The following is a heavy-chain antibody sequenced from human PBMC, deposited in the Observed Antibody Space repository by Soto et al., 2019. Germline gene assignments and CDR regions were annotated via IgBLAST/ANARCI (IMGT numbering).Heavy chain of an antibody. V-gene: IGHV4-39*01. CDR3: ARRGTITVAVDY. CDR1: GGPIDSSSYY. Sequence: QLQLQESGPGLVKASETLSLTCTVSGGPIDSSSYYWDWIRQPPGKGLEWIGSLHYRVNTYYNPSLKNLVTISIDTAKNQFSLSLRSVTATDTAVYYCARRGTITVAVDYWGQGTLLTVSS. D-gene: IGHD6-19*01. J-gene: IGHJ4*02. CDR2: LHYRVNT.